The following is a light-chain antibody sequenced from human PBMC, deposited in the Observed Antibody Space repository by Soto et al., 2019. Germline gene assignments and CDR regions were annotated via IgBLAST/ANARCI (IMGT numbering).Light chain of an antibody. CDR1: QSISGY. CDR2: GAS. J-gene: IGKJ4*01. CDR3: QQSLSTLLT. Sequence: DIQMTQSPSSLSASVGDRVTITCRASQSISGYLNWYQQKPGKAPKVLISGASTLHNGVPSRFSGRGSGTDFTLIISSLQPEDVATYYCQQSLSTLLTLGGGTKVDIK. V-gene: IGKV1-39*01.